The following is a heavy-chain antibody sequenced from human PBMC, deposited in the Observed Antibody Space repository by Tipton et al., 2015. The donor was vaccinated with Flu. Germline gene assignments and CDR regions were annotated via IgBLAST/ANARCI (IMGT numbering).Heavy chain of an antibody. CDR1: GFTFSNYN. J-gene: IGHJ6*03. D-gene: IGHD3-10*01. V-gene: IGHV3-48*03. Sequence: SLRLSCAASGFTFSNYNMNWVRPAPGKGLEWLSSISDTGLTVYYSDSVKGRFTISRDNAKSSLYLQMGSLGAEDTAIYSCARGRLWLGEFLHNPQDYSYHMDVWGQGTTVTVSS. CDR3: ARGRLWLGEFLHNPQDYSYHMDV. CDR2: ISDTGLTV.